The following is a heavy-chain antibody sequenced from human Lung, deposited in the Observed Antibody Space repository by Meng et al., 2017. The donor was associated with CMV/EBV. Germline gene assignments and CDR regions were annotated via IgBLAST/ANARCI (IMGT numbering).Heavy chain of an antibody. CDR3: ASFPPPGKQWLVTDY. CDR2: IYHSGST. CDR1: GGSISSSNW. J-gene: IGHJ4*02. D-gene: IGHD6-19*01. Sequence: LQDAGPGLVEPSGTLSLPCAVSGGSISSSNWWSWVRQPPGKGLEWIGEIYHSGSTNYNPSLKSRVTISVDKSKNQFSLKLSSVTAADTAVYYCASFPPPGKQWLVTDYWGQGTLVTVSS. V-gene: IGHV4-4*02.